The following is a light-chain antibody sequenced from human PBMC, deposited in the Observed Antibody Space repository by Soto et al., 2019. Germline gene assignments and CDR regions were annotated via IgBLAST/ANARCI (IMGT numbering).Light chain of an antibody. CDR1: QSVSSY. J-gene: IGKJ2*01. V-gene: IGKV3-11*01. CDR2: DAS. Sequence: EIVLTQSPATLSLSPGERATLSCRASQSVSSYLAWYQQKPGQAPRLLIYDASNRATGIPARFSGSASGTDFTLTISSLEPEDVAVYYCQQRSNWPVTFGQGTKLEIK. CDR3: QQRSNWPVT.